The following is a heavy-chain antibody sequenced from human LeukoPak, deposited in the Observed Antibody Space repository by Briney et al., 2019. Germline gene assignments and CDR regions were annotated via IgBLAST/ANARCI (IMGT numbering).Heavy chain of an antibody. CDR3: ASGYYYRGDY. V-gene: IGHV4-59*10. CDR1: GGSFSGYY. CDR2: IYTSGST. D-gene: IGHD3-22*01. J-gene: IGHJ4*02. Sequence: PSETLSLTCAVYGGSFSGYYWSWIRQPAGKGLEWIGRIYTSGSTNYNPSLKSRVTISVDTSKNQFSLKLSSVTAADTAVYYCASGYYYRGDYWGQGTLVTVSS.